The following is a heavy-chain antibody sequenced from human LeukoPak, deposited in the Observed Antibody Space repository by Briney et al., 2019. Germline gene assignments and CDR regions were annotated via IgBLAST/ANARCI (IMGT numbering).Heavy chain of an antibody. Sequence: GESLKISCRASGYSFTTHWIGWVRRMPGRGLEWLGIIYPGDSETKYSPSFEGQVTMSVDRSTNPTYLQCMSLKASGTAMLFCVXXLXXXXSLVYFDHWGRGTQVTVSS. J-gene: IGHJ4*02. V-gene: IGHV5-51*01. CDR2: IYPGDSET. CDR3: VXXLXXXXSLVYFDH. CDR1: GYSFTTHW.